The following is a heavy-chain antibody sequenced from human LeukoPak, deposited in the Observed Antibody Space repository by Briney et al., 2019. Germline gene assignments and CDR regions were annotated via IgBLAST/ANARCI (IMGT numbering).Heavy chain of an antibody. CDR1: GGSISSGTYY. J-gene: IGHJ3*02. CDR3: AIHDYGDRDAFDI. V-gene: IGHV4-61*02. Sequence: PSQTLSLTCTVSGGSISSGTYYWSWIRQPAGKGLEWTGRIYSSGSTSYNPSLESRVTISVDTSKNRFSLKLSSVTAADTAVYYCAIHDYGDRDAFDIWGQGTMVTVSS. D-gene: IGHD4-17*01. CDR2: IYSSGST.